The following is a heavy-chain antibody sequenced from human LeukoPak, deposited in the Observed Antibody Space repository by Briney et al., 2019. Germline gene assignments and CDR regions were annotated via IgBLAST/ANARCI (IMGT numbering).Heavy chain of an antibody. J-gene: IGHJ4*02. CDR1: GGSVSGYY. D-gene: IGHD3-10*01. CDR3: ARANYGSGVIDY. Sequence: SETLSLTCVVSGGSVSGYYWGWIRQPPGKGLEWIGYIYHSGSTYYNPSLKSRVTISVDRSKNQFSLKLSSVTAADTAVYYCARANYGSGVIDYWGQGTLVTVSS. CDR2: IYHSGST. V-gene: IGHV4-30-2*01.